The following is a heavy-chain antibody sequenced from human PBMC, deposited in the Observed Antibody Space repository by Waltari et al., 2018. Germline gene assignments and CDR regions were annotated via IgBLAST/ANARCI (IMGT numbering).Heavy chain of an antibody. CDR2: ISSSSSYI. CDR1: GFTFSSYR. J-gene: IGHJ4*02. D-gene: IGHD4-17*01. CDR3: ARAFTVTTDDY. V-gene: IGHV3-21*01. Sequence: EVQLVESGGGLVKPGGSLRLSCAASGFTFSSYRMHCVRQAPGKGLEWVSSISSSSSYIYYADSVKGRFTISRDNAKNSLYLQMNSLRAEDTAVYYCARAFTVTTDDYWGQGTLVTVSS.